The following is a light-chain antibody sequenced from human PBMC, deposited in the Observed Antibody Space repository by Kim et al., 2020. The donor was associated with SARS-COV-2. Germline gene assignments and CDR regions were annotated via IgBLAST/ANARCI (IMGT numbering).Light chain of an antibody. V-gene: IGLV1-51*01. CDR1: SSNIGNNY. Sequence: QSVLTQPPSVSAAPGQKVTISCSGSSSNIGNNYASWYQQLPGTAPKLLIYDNNKRPSGIPDRFSGSKSGTSATLGITGLQTGDEADYYCGTWDSSLSAVFGGGPQLTVL. CDR2: DNN. J-gene: IGLJ3*02. CDR3: GTWDSSLSAV.